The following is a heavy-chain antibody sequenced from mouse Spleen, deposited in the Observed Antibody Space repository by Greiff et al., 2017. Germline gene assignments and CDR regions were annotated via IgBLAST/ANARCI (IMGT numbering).Heavy chain of an antibody. CDR3: ARTFYDGYSAWFAY. V-gene: IGHV2-2*01. J-gene: IGHJ3*01. D-gene: IGHD2-3*01. CDR1: GFSLTSYG. Sequence: VMLVESGPGLVQPSQSLSITCTVSGFSLTSYGVHWVRQSPGKGLEWLGVIWSGGSTDYNAAFISRLSISKDNSKSQVFFKMNSLQADDTAIYYCARTFYDGYSAWFAYWGQGTLVTVSA. CDR2: IWSGGST.